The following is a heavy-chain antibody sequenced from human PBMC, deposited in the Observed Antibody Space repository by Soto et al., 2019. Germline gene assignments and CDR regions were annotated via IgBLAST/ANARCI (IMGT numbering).Heavy chain of an antibody. CDR1: GYTFTNFG. D-gene: IGHD2-8*02. J-gene: IGHJ6*02. CDR3: ARDCTTGLCSYGMDV. V-gene: IGHV1-18*01. Sequence: GASVKVSCKTSGYTFTNFGITWVRQAPGQGLEWMGRISGYNGNAKYSQKVQGRVTMTTDTSTSTAYMEVRGLRLDDTAVYFCARDCTTGLCSYGMDVWGQGTTVTVSS. CDR2: ISGYNGNA.